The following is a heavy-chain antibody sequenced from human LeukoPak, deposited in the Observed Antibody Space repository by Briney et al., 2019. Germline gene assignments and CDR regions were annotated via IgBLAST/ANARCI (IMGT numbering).Heavy chain of an antibody. CDR3: ARDLGSGIAAAGMGVDY. Sequence: SETLSLTCTVSGGSISSSSYYWGWIRQPPGKGLEWIGSIYYSGSTYYNPSLKSRVTISVDTSKNQFSLKLSSVTAADTAVYYCARDLGSGIAAAGMGVDYWGQGTLVTVSS. D-gene: IGHD6-13*01. J-gene: IGHJ4*02. CDR2: IYYSGST. CDR1: GGSISSSSYY. V-gene: IGHV4-39*07.